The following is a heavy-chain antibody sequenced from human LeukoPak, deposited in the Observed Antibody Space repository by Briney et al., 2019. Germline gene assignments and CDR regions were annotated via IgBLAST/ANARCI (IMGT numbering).Heavy chain of an antibody. V-gene: IGHV3-48*03. J-gene: IGHJ4*02. D-gene: IGHD6-25*01. CDR3: SLLAGASPQDY. Sequence: GGSLRLSCAASGFSFSTYEMHWVRQAPGKGLEWVSDISSSGSTVYYADSVKGRFTTSRDNANNYLYLQMQSLRAEDTAVYYCSLLAGASPQDYWGQGTLVTVSS. CDR1: GFSFSTYE. CDR2: ISSSGSTV.